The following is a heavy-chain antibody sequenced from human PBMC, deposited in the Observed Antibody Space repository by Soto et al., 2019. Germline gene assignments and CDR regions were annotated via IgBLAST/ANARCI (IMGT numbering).Heavy chain of an antibody. V-gene: IGHV3-23*01. Sequence: GGSLRLSCAASGFTFSSYAMSWVRQAPGKGLEWVSAISGSGGSTYYADSVKGRFTNSRDNSKNTLYLQMNSLRAEDTAVYYCAKDVRYSSGWDRVGGQGTLVTVSS. CDR1: GFTFSSYA. CDR2: ISGSGGST. D-gene: IGHD6-19*01. CDR3: AKDVRYSSGWDRV. J-gene: IGHJ4*02.